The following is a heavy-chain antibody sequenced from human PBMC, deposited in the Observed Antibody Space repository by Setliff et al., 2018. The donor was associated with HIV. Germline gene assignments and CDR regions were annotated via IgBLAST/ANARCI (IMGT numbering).Heavy chain of an antibody. CDR2: IYHSGST. CDR1: GGSFSGYY. D-gene: IGHD3-10*01. V-gene: IGHV4-34*01. CDR3: SRALGPYYSGSGSPTTFDY. J-gene: IGHJ4*02. Sequence: SETLSLTCGVYGGSFSGYYWSWIRQPPGKGLEWIGSIYHSGSTYYNPSLKSRVTISVDTSKNQLSLRLSSVTAADTAIYYCSRALGPYYSGSGSPTTFDYWGQGTLVTVSS.